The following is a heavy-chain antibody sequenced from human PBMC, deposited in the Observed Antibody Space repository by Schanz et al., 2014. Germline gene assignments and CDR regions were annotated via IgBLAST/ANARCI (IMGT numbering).Heavy chain of an antibody. J-gene: IGHJ4*02. CDR3: ARDRFWSADY. Sequence: VQLVESGGGVVQPGRSLRLSCAASGFTFGNFFMSWVRQAPGKGLEWVANIKQDGIEKYYVDSVKGRFTISRDNAKNSLYLQMNSLRDEDTAVYYCARDRFWSADYWGQGTLVTVSS. V-gene: IGHV3-7*01. CDR2: IKQDGIEK. D-gene: IGHD3-3*01. CDR1: GFTFGNFF.